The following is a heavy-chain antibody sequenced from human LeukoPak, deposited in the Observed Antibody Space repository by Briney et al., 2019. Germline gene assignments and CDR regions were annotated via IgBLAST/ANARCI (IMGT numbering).Heavy chain of an antibody. CDR1: GFTFSSYG. J-gene: IGHJ6*04. V-gene: IGHV3-30*18. CDR2: ISYDGSNK. Sequence: GGSLRLSCAASGFTFSSYGMHWVRQAPGKGLEWVAVISYDGSNKYYADSVKGRFTISRDNSKNTLYLRMNSLRAEDTAVYYCAKSGSPYYYGMDVWGKGTTVTVSS. CDR3: AKSGSPYYYGMDV. D-gene: IGHD3-10*01.